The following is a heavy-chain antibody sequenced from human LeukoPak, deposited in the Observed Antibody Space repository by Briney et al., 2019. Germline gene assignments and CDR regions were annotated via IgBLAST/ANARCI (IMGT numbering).Heavy chain of an antibody. CDR2: INSDASRT. V-gene: IGHV3-74*01. CDR3: ARGYGDWFDP. CDR1: GFTFSSYW. J-gene: IGHJ5*02. D-gene: IGHD3-10*01. Sequence: GGSLRLSCAASGFTFSSYWMHWVRQAPGKGLGWVSRINSDASRTYYADFVKGRFTISRDNTKNTLYLQMNSLRAEDTAVYYCARGYGDWFDPWGQGNLVTVSS.